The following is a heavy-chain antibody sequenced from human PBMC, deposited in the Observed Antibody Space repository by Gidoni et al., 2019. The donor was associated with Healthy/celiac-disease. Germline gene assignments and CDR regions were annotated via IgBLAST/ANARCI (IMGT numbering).Heavy chain of an antibody. CDR2: INPNSGGT. Sequence: QVQLVQSGAEVKKPGASVKVSCKASGYTFTGYYMHWVRQAPGQGLEWMGWINPNSGGTNYTQKFQGRVTMTRDTSISTAYMELSRLRSDDTAVYYCASLGARGVRYYYYMDVWGKGTTVTVSS. D-gene: IGHD3-10*01. V-gene: IGHV1-2*02. CDR3: ASLGARGVRYYYYMDV. CDR1: GYTFTGYY. J-gene: IGHJ6*03.